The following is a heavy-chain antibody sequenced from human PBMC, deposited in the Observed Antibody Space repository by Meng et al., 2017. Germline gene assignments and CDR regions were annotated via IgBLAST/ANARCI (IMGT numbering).Heavy chain of an antibody. CDR3: ARDYGDHLGFDY. J-gene: IGHJ4*02. Sequence: EVQLVETGGGLSQPGGSLRLSCAASGFTVGSNYMSWVRQAPGKGLEWVSVIYSGGSTYYADSVKGRFTISRDNSKNTLYLQMNSLRAEDTAVYYRARDYGDHLGFDYWGQGTLVTVSS. CDR2: IYSGGST. V-gene: IGHV3-53*02. D-gene: IGHD4-17*01. CDR1: GFTVGSNY.